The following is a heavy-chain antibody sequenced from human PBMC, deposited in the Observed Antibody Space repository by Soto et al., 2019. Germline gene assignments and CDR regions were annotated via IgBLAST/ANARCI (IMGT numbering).Heavy chain of an antibody. CDR3: TTDDGEDNWNDDGWGYYYYGMDV. CDR2: IKSKTDGGTT. V-gene: IGHV3-15*07. Sequence: GGSLRLSCAASGFTFSNAWMNWVRQAPGKGLEWVGRIKSKTDGGTTDYAAPVKGRFTISRDDSKNTLYLQMNSLKTEDTAVYYCTTDDGEDNWNDDGWGYYYYGMDVWGQGTTVTVSS. D-gene: IGHD1-1*01. J-gene: IGHJ6*02. CDR1: GFTFSNAW.